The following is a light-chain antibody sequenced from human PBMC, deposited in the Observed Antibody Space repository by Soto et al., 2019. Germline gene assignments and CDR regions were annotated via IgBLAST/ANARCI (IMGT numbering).Light chain of an antibody. CDR3: QQYGDSPPT. CDR1: QSVSSNS. Sequence: EIVLTQSPGTLSLSPGESATLSCRASQSVSSNSLAWYRRNPGQPPSLLIYGTSTRATDIPRRFSGSGSGTYFPLTITRVEPEDFAEYFCQQYGDSPPTFGQGTKVEVK. V-gene: IGKV3-20*01. J-gene: IGKJ1*01. CDR2: GTS.